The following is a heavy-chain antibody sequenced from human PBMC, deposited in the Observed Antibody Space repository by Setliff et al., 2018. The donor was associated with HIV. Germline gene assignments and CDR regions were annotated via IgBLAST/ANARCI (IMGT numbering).Heavy chain of an antibody. V-gene: IGHV6-1*01. Sequence: SQTLSLTCAISGDSVSSNSVAWNWIRQSPSRGLEWLGRTYYRSKWYNDYAVSVKSRITINPDTSKNQLSLQVNSVTPEDTAVYFCARAVAGMTLDCWGQGTLVT. CDR3: ARAVAGMTLDC. CDR2: TYYRSKWYN. D-gene: IGHD6-19*01. J-gene: IGHJ4*02. CDR1: GDSVSSNSVA.